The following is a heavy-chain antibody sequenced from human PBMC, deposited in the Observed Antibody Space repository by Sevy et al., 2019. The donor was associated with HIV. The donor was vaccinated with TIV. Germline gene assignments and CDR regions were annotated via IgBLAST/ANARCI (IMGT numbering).Heavy chain of an antibody. CDR1: GFIVSRYS. CDR3: ARGDRLTDSSGSTLDY. Sequence: GGSLRLSCAASGFIVSRYSINWVRQAPGKGLEWLSSISSSSTYLYYADSVKGRFTISRDNTENSLYLQMNSLRAEDTAVYYCARGDRLTDSSGSTLDYWGQGTLVTVSS. D-gene: IGHD3-22*01. V-gene: IGHV3-21*01. CDR2: ISSSSTYL. J-gene: IGHJ4*02.